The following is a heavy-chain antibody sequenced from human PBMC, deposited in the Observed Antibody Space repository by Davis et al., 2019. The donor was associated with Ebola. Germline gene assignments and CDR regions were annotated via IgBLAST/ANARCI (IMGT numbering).Heavy chain of an antibody. V-gene: IGHV1-3*01. Sequence: ASVKVSCKASGYTFTSYAMHWVRQAPGQRLEWMGWINAGNGNTKYSQKFQGRVTMTRDTSTSTVYMELSSLRSEDTAVYYCARTDIVVVPAASWFDPWGQGTLVTVSS. D-gene: IGHD2-2*01. J-gene: IGHJ5*02. CDR3: ARTDIVVVPAASWFDP. CDR2: INAGNGNT. CDR1: GYTFTSYA.